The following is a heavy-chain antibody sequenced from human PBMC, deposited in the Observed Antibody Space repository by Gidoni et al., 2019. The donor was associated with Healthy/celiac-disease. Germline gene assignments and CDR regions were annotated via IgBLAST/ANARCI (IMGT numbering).Heavy chain of an antibody. CDR2: ISSSSSTI. J-gene: IGHJ3*02. CDR3: ASWCGGDCYSVAFDI. CDR1: GFTFSSYS. D-gene: IGHD2-21*02. Sequence: EVQLVESGGGLVQPGGSLRLSCAASGFTFSSYSMNWVRQAPGKGLEWVSYISSSSSTIYYADSVKGRFTISRDNAKNSLYLQMNSLRDEDTAVYYCASWCGGDCYSVAFDIWGQGTMVTVSS. V-gene: IGHV3-48*02.